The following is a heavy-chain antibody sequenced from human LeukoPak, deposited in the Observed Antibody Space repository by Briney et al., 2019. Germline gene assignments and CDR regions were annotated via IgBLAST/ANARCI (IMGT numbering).Heavy chain of an antibody. CDR1: GGTFSSYA. V-gene: IGHV1-69*04. Sequence: GASVKVSCKAFGGTFSSYAISWVRQAPGQGLEWMGRIIPILGIANYAQKFQGRVTITADKSTSTAYMELSSLRSEDTAVYYCARDEGVVVDDAFDIWGQGTMVTVSS. CDR2: IIPILGIA. CDR3: ARDEGVVVDDAFDI. J-gene: IGHJ3*02. D-gene: IGHD3-22*01.